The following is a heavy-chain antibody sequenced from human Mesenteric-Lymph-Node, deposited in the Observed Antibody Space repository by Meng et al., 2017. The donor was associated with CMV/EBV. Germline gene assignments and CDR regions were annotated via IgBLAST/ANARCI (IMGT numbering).Heavy chain of an antibody. J-gene: IGHJ4*02. CDR3: ARAGGSYYDFWSGYQIDY. V-gene: IGHV4-39*07. D-gene: IGHD3-3*01. Sequence: SETLSLTCTVSGGSISSTSYYWVWIRQPPGKGLEWIGSIYHSGSTYYNPSLKSRVTISVDTSKNQFSLKVSSVTAADTAVYYCARAGGSYYDFWSGYQIDYWGQGTLVTVSS. CDR2: IYHSGST. CDR1: GGSISSTSYY.